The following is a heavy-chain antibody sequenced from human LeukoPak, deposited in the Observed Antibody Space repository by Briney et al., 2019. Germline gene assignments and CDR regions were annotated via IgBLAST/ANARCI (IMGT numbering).Heavy chain of an antibody. J-gene: IGHJ4*02. CDR2: ISYDGGHI. V-gene: IGHV3-30*03. CDR1: GXPFQHYA. CDR3: IGLYLGY. Sequence: GGSLRLSCAGSGXPFQHYALHWVRHRPGKGLEWVAGISYDGGHIYYGNSVKGRFTISRDNSKNTVYLEVNSLRPEDTAVYYCIGLYLGYWGQGTLVTVSS.